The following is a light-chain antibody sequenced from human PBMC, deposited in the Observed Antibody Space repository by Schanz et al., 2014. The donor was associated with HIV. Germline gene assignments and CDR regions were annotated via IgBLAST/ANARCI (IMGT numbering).Light chain of an antibody. CDR2: EVS. V-gene: IGLV2-8*01. J-gene: IGLJ3*02. CDR1: SSDAGGYNY. CDR3: SSYAATSNVL. Sequence: SALTQPPSASGTPGQSVTISCTGTSSDAGGYNYVSWYQQHPGKAPKLMIYEVSERPSGVPDRFSGYKSGNTASLTVSALQADDEAHYYCSSYAATSNVLFGGGTKLTVL.